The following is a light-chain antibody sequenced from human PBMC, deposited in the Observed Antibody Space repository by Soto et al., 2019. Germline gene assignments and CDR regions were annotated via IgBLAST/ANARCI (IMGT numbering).Light chain of an antibody. J-gene: IGKJ1*01. CDR3: HQYSVFPWT. V-gene: IGKV1-5*01. CDR2: DAS. CDR1: QSIGLW. Sequence: DVQMTQAPSTLSASVGDRVTITCRASQSIGLWLAWYQEKPGKAPKPLVYDASSLQTGVSSRFSGSVSGTEFTLSISNLQPDDCATYSGHQYSVFPWTFGQGTKVELK.